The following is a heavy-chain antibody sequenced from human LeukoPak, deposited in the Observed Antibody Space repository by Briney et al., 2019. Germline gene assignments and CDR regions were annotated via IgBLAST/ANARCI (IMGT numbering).Heavy chain of an antibody. CDR3: AKGAGGFSYYNWFDP. CDR2: IYYWGTT. Sequence: SETLSLPCTLSGGSHNSRPYYWRWTRHPPGKGLEWFGSIYYWGTTHYNPSLESRVTISVDTSKNQFSLKLTSVTAADTAIYYCAKGAGGFSYYNWFDPWGQGTLVTVSS. CDR1: GGSHNSRPYY. J-gene: IGHJ5*02. V-gene: IGHV4-39*07. D-gene: IGHD5-18*01.